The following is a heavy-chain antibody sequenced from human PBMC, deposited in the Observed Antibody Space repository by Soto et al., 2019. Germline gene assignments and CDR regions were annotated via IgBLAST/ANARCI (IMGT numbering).Heavy chain of an antibody. D-gene: IGHD6-19*01. V-gene: IGHV3-23*01. J-gene: IGHJ4*02. CDR3: AKSRSSGWTRDFDY. Sequence: PGGSPRLSCAASGFTFSAYAMSWFRQAPGKGLEWFAIISNSGAITYNGGSVKGRFAISRDNSKNTVYLQMNSLRAEDTAVYYCAKSRSSGWTRDFDYWGQGTLVTVSS. CDR2: ISNSGAIT. CDR1: GFTFSAYA.